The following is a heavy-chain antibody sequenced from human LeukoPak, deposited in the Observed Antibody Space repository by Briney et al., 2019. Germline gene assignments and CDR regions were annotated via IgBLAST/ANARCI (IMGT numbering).Heavy chain of an antibody. D-gene: IGHD3-22*01. V-gene: IGHV4-59*08. CDR1: GGSISSYY. J-gene: IGHJ4*02. Sequence: SETLSLTCTVSGGSISSYYWSWIRQPPGKGLEWIGYIYYSGSTNYSPSLKSRVTISVDTSKNQFSLKLSSVTAADTAVYYCARHGGYHSPIDYWGQGTLVTVSS. CDR2: IYYSGST. CDR3: ARHGGYHSPIDY.